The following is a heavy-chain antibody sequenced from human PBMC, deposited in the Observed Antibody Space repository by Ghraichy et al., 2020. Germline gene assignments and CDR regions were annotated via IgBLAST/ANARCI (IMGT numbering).Heavy chain of an antibody. J-gene: IGHJ3*02. V-gene: IGHV4-39*01. CDR2: IYNSVST. D-gene: IGHD4-17*01. CDR3: ARNMTTVTTARGRIVFDM. CDR1: GGYISSFTYY. Sequence: GSLRLSCTVSGGYISSFTYYWGWIRQPPGKGLEWIGSIYNSVSTSYNPSLKSRVTISVDTSKNQFSLILSSVTAADTAVYYCARNMTTVTTARGRIVFDMWGQGTMVTVS.